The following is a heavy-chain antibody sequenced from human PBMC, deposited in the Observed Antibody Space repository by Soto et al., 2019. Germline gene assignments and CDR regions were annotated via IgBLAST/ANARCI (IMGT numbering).Heavy chain of an antibody. D-gene: IGHD1-1*01. J-gene: IGHJ6*02. CDR1: AFTFSSYR. Sequence: QVQLVESGGGVVQPGRSLRLSCAASAFTFSSYRIHWVRQAPGKGLDWVAVISYDASDKYYADSVKGRFTISRDNSKNKLYLGMTSLRAEDTAVYYCLKERYGERRLDDYGMDVWGQGTTVTVSS. CDR3: LKERYGERRLDDYGMDV. V-gene: IGHV3-30*18. CDR2: ISYDASDK.